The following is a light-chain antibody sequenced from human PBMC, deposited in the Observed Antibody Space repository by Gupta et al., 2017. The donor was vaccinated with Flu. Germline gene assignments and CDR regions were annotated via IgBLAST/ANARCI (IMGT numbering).Light chain of an antibody. V-gene: IGKV3-11*01. J-gene: IGKJ4*01. CDR1: QNINNF. CDR3: QQRSNWPLT. CDR2: DAS. Sequence: EIVLTQSPATLSLSSGERGTLSCRSTQNINNFLAWYQQKPGQVPRLLISDASNRTTGIPNRFSGSGSGTDFTLTINGLAPEDSAIYYCQQRSNWPLTFGGGTRVEIK.